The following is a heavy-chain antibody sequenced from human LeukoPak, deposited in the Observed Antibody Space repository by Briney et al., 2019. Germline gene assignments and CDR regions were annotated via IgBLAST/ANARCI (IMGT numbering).Heavy chain of an antibody. V-gene: IGHV1-3*01. Sequence: ASVKVSCKASGYTFTSYDINWVRQATGQRLEWMGWINAGNGNTKYSQKFQGRVTITRDTSASTAYMELSSLRSEDTAVYYCARGYPPYYYDSSGYYYDYWGQGTLVTVSS. D-gene: IGHD3-22*01. CDR3: ARGYPPYYYDSSGYYYDY. CDR2: INAGNGNT. J-gene: IGHJ4*02. CDR1: GYTFTSYD.